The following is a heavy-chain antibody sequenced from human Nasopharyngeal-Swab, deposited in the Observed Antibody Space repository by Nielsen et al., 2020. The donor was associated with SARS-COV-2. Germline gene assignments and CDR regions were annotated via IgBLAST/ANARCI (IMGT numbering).Heavy chain of an antibody. D-gene: IGHD4-17*01. CDR2: ISSSSSTI. CDR3: ARDRAAGYGDYNLEGY. Sequence: GASLKISCAASGFTFSSYSMNWVRQAPGKGLEWVSYISSSSSTIYYADSVKGRFTISRDNAKNSLYLQMNSLRDEDTAVYYCARDRAAGYGDYNLEGYWGQGTLVTVSS. V-gene: IGHV3-48*02. CDR1: GFTFSSYS. J-gene: IGHJ4*02.